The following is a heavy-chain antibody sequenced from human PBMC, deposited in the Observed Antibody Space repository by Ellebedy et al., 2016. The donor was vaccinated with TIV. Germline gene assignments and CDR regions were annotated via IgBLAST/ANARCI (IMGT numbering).Heavy chain of an antibody. Sequence: GESLKISCAASGFTFSSYTLSWVRPAPGKVLEWVSAISGSGGSTYYADSVRGRFTISRDNSKNTLYLQMNSLRAEDTAVYYCAKDRGDFAYGMDVWGQGTTVTVSS. V-gene: IGHV3-23*01. J-gene: IGHJ6*02. D-gene: IGHD3-10*01. CDR3: AKDRGDFAYGMDV. CDR1: GFTFSSYT. CDR2: ISGSGGST.